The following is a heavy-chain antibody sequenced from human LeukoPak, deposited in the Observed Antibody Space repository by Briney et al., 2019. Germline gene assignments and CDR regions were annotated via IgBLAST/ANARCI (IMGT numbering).Heavy chain of an antibody. V-gene: IGHV1-46*01. Sequence: ASVKVSCKASGYTFTSYYMHWVRQAPGQGLEWMGIINPSGGSTSYAQKFQGRVTMTRDTSTSTVYMELSSLRSEDTAVYYCARARIPYCGGDYYHLFVWGQGTLVTVSS. CDR1: GYTFTSYY. J-gene: IGHJ4*02. D-gene: IGHD2-21*02. CDR2: INPSGGST. CDR3: ARARIPYCGGDYYHLFV.